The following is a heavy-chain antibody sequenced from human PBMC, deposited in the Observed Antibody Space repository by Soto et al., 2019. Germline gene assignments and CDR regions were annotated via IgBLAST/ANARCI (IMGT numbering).Heavy chain of an antibody. Sequence: QVQLVESGGGVVQPGRSLRLSCAASGFTFSSYAMHWVRQAPGKGLEWVAVISYDGSNKYYADSVKGRFTISRDNSKNTLYLQMNSLRAEDTAVYYCAREYYYDCSGYYAYFDYWGQGTLVTVSS. CDR1: GFTFSSYA. V-gene: IGHV3-30-3*01. CDR2: ISYDGSNK. D-gene: IGHD3-22*01. J-gene: IGHJ4*02. CDR3: AREYYYDCSGYYAYFDY.